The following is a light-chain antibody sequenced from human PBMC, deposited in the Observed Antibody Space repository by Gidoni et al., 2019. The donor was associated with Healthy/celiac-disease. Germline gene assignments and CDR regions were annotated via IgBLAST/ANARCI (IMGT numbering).Light chain of an antibody. J-gene: IGKJ4*01. CDR3: QQSYSTPLT. CDR2: AAS. Sequence: DIQMTQSPSSLSASVGDRVTITCLASQSISSYVNWYQQKPGKAPKLLIYAASSLQSGVPSRFSGSGSGTDFTLTISSLQPEDFATYYCQQSYSTPLTFGGGTKVEIK. CDR1: QSISSY. V-gene: IGKV1-39*01.